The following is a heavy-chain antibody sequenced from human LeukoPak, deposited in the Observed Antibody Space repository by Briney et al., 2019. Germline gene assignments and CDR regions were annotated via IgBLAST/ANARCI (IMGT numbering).Heavy chain of an antibody. J-gene: IGHJ5*02. D-gene: IGHD3-10*01. CDR1: GGSISGYY. V-gene: IGHV4-59*08. CDR2: IYYSGTT. CDR3: ARAETYYYGSGSSNWFDP. Sequence: SETLSLTCSVSGGSISGYYWSWIRQPPGKGLEWIGYIYYSGTTIYNPSLKSRVTISVDTSNNQFSLKLSSVTAADTAVYYCARAETYYYGSGSSNWFDPWGQGTLVTVSS.